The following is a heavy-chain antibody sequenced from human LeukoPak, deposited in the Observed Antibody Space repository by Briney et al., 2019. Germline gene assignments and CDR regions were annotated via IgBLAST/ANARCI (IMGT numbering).Heavy chain of an antibody. J-gene: IGHJ4*02. CDR3: ARVDYGDYGFDY. D-gene: IGHD4-17*01. V-gene: IGHV3-33*01. Sequence: GGSLRLSCAASGFTFSSYGMHWVRQAPGKGLEWVAVIWYDGSNKYYADSVKGRFTISRDNSKNTLYLQMNSLRAEDTAVYYCARVDYGDYGFDYWGQGTLVTVSS. CDR2: IWYDGSNK. CDR1: GFTFSSYG.